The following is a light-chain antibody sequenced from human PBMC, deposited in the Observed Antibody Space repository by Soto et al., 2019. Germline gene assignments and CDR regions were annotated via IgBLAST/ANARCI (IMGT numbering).Light chain of an antibody. Sequence: SYELTQPPSGSVAPGQTARITCGGNNIGSKSVHWYQQKPRQAPVLGVYDDSDRPSGIPERFSGSNSGNTANLTISRVEAEDEADYYCQVWDSSSDHPVFGTGTKLTVL. CDR2: DDS. J-gene: IGLJ1*01. CDR1: NIGSKS. CDR3: QVWDSSSDHPV. V-gene: IGLV3-21*02.